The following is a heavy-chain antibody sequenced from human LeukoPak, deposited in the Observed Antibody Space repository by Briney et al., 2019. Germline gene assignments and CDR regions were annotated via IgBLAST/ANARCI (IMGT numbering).Heavy chain of an antibody. J-gene: IGHJ4*02. CDR3: IHSYCGGACYRSGIDY. D-gene: IGHD2-21*02. Sequence: GGSLRLSCAASGFTFSSYAMSWVRQAPGKGLEWVSAISGSGGSTYYADSVKGRFTISRDNSKNTLYLQMNSLRAEDTAVYYCIHSYCGGACYRSGIDYWGQGTLVTVSS. CDR1: GFTFSSYA. V-gene: IGHV3-23*01. CDR2: ISGSGGST.